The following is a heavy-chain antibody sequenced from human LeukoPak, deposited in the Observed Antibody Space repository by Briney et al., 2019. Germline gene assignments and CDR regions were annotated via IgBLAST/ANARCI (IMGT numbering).Heavy chain of an antibody. Sequence: KTSETLSLTCAVYGGSFSGYYWSWIRQPPGKGLEWIGEINHSGGTNYNPSLKSRVTISVDTSKNQFSLKLSSVTAADTAVYYCARALHYGGNLDGLDYWGQGTLVTVSS. D-gene: IGHD4-17*01. J-gene: IGHJ4*02. CDR2: INHSGGT. CDR3: ARALHYGGNLDGLDY. V-gene: IGHV4-34*01. CDR1: GGSFSGYY.